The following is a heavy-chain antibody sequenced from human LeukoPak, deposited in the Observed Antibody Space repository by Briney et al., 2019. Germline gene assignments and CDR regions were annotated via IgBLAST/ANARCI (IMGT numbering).Heavy chain of an antibody. Sequence: GGSLRLSCSASGFTFSSFAMHWVRQAPGKGLEYVAAISRNGGSTYYADSVKGRFTISRDNSKNTLYLQMSSLRAQATAVYLCVKDLRSDFMGVLSRYLSYWGQGTLVTVSS. CDR1: GFTFSSFA. CDR2: ISRNGGST. D-gene: IGHD2/OR15-2a*01. J-gene: IGHJ4*02. V-gene: IGHV3-64D*09. CDR3: VKDLRSDFMGVLSRYLSY.